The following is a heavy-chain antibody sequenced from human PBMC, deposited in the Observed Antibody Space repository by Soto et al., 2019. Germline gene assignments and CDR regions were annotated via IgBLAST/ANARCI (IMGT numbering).Heavy chain of an antibody. CDR1: GGTFSSYA. D-gene: IGHD4-4*01. CDR2: IIPIFGSA. CDR3: ARGLPDYSNPHRLYGMDV. Sequence: SVKVSCKASGGTFSSYAISWVRQAPGQGLEWMGGIIPIFGSANYAQKFQGRVTITADKSTSTAYMELSSLRSEDTAVYYCARGLPDYSNPHRLYGMDVWSQGTTVTVSS. V-gene: IGHV1-69*06. J-gene: IGHJ6*02.